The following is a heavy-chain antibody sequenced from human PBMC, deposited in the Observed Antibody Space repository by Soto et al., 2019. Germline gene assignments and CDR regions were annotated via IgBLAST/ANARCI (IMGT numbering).Heavy chain of an antibody. D-gene: IGHD5-18*01. V-gene: IGHV3-15*07. CDR2: IKSKTDGGTT. Sequence: PGGSLRLSCAASGFTFSNAWMNWVRQAPGKGLEWVGRIKSKTDGGTTDYAAPVKGRFTISRDDSKNTLYLQMNSLKTEDTAVYYCTTGPAGYSYGYAFDIWGQGTMVTVSS. CDR1: GFTFSNAW. J-gene: IGHJ3*02. CDR3: TTGPAGYSYGYAFDI.